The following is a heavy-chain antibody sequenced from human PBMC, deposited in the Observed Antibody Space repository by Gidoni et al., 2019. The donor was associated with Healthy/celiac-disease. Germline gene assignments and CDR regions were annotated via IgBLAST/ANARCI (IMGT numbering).Heavy chain of an antibody. J-gene: IGHJ4*02. V-gene: IGHV3-30-3*01. CDR2: ISYDGSNK. D-gene: IGHD2-2*02. CDR3: ARAYQLLYTFDS. Sequence: QVQLVESGGGVGQPGRSLRLSCAASGFTFSSYAMHWVRQAPGKGLEWVAVISYDGSNKYYADSVKGRFTISRDNSKNTLYLQMNSLRGEDTAVYYCARAYQLLYTFDSWGQGTLVTVSS. CDR1: GFTFSSYA.